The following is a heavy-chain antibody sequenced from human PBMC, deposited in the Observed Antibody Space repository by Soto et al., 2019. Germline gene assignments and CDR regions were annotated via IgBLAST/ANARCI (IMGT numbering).Heavy chain of an antibody. Sequence: SETLSLTCTVSGGSISSGGYYWSWIRQHPGKGLEWIGYIYYSGSTYYNPSLKSRVTISVDTSKNQFSLKLSSVTAADTAVYYCARVGMTTVTQGEEQKYNWFDPWGQGTLVTVSS. V-gene: IGHV4-31*03. J-gene: IGHJ5*02. CDR1: GGSISSGGYY. CDR2: IYYSGST. CDR3: ARVGMTTVTQGEEQKYNWFDP. D-gene: IGHD4-17*01.